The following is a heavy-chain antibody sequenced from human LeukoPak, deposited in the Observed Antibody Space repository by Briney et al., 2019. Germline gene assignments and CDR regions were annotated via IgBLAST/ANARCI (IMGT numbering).Heavy chain of an antibody. J-gene: IGHJ3*02. V-gene: IGHV3-23*01. D-gene: IGHD6-25*01. CDR2: ISGSGGST. Sequence: PGGALRLSCAASGFTFSSYAMSWVRQAPGKGLEWVSAISGSGGSTYYADSVKGRFTISRDNSKNTLYLQMNSLRAEDTAVYYCAKASGRGGAFDIWGQGTMVTVSS. CDR1: GFTFSSYA. CDR3: AKASGRGGAFDI.